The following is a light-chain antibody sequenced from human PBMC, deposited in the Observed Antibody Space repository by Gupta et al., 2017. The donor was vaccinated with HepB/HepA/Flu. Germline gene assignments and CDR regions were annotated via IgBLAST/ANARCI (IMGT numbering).Light chain of an antibody. CDR3: QQSYTTQCS. CDR2: AVS. CDR1: QNINNY. J-gene: IGKJ2*04. Sequence: DIQMTQSPSSLSASVGDRVTIACRASQNINNYLNWYQRKPGKAPKLLIYAVSSLHSGVPSRFSGSGSGTDFTLTISSLQPEDSATYYCQQSYTTQCSFGQGTKLELK. V-gene: IGKV1-39*01.